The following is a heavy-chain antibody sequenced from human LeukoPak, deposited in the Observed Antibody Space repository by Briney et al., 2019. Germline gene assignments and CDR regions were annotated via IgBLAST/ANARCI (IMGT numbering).Heavy chain of an antibody. CDR2: IYTSGST. CDR1: GGSISGYY. J-gene: IGHJ5*02. CDR3: ARLNYDFWSGSFDP. V-gene: IGHV4-4*07. D-gene: IGHD3-3*01. Sequence: SETLSLTCTVSGGSISGYYWVWIRQPPGKGLEWIGRIYTSGSTNYNPSLKSRVTMSVDTSKNQFSLKLSSVAAADTAVYYCARLNYDFWSGSFDPWGQGTLVTVSS.